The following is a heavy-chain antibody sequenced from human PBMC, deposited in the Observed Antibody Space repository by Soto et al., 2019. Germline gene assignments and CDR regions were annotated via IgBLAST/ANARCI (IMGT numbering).Heavy chain of an antibody. CDR1: GVSITSYF. D-gene: IGHD6-13*01. V-gene: IGHV4-59*01. J-gene: IGHJ4*02. CDR3: ARDLAAVPRAFDY. CDR2: ISFSGAT. Sequence: SETMSLTNTVSGVSITSYFVSWIRQTPGKGLDWIGSISFSGATYSNPSLKSRVTISVDTSKTQFSLNLRSVTAADTAVYYCARDLAAVPRAFDYWGRGTLVTVSS.